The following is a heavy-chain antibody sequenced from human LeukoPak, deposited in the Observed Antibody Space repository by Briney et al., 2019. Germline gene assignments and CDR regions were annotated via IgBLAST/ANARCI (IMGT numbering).Heavy chain of an antibody. J-gene: IGHJ4*02. Sequence: GRSLRLSWAAAGFTVSSYAMSSVRHAPGSGLEWGSGISGSGGSTYYAASVKARFTISRANSRNTLYLQMNSPRAEDTAVYYCAILPGYSSGSYDVNYWGQGTLVTVSS. CDR2: ISGSGGST. CDR1: GFTVSSYA. CDR3: AILPGYSSGSYDVNY. D-gene: IGHD6-25*01. V-gene: IGHV3-23*01.